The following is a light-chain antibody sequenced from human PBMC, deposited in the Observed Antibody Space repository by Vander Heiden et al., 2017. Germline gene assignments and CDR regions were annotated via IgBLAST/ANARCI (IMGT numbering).Light chain of an antibody. CDR1: QYIGSR. J-gene: IGKJ2*01. CDR2: QAS. CDR3: QQYNTYHT. Sequence: DIQMTQSPSTLPASVGDRVTITCRARQYIGSRLAWYQQKPGKAPNLLIYQASTLGTGVPSRFSGSGSGTEFTLTIRSLQPDDFATYYCQQYNTYHTFGQGTKLEIK. V-gene: IGKV1-5*03.